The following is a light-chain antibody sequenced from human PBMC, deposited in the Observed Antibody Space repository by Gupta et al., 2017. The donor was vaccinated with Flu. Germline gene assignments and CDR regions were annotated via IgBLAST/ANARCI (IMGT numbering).Light chain of an antibody. V-gene: IGLV1-47*01. CDR3: ATWDDGLSVG. Sequence: QSVLTQPPSASGTPGQRVTISCSGSSSNIGNNFVSWYQQFPGTAPKLLISRDYRRPSGVPDRFSGSKSGTSASLVISGLRSDDEALYYCATWDDGLSVGFGGGTKVTVL. J-gene: IGLJ3*02. CDR1: SSNIGNNF. CDR2: RDY.